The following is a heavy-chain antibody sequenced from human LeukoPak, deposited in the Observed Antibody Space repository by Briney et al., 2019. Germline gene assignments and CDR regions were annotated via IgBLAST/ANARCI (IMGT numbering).Heavy chain of an antibody. Sequence: PSETLSLTCTVSGGSISSSSYYWGWIRQPPGKGLEWIGYIYYSGSTNYNPSLKSRVTISVDTSKNQFSLKLSSVTAADTAVYYCARGRIWFDPWGQGTLVTVSS. V-gene: IGHV4-61*05. CDR2: IYYSGST. J-gene: IGHJ5*02. CDR3: ARGRIWFDP. CDR1: GGSISSSSYY.